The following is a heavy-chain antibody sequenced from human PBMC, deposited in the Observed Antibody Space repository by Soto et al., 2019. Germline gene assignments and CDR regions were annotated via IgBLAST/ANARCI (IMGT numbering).Heavy chain of an antibody. CDR1: GYTFTSYG. CDR2: ISTYNGNT. V-gene: IGHV1-18*04. CDR3: ARDHAGAGWYLIDY. D-gene: IGHD6-19*01. Sequence: ASVKVSCKASGYTFTSYGISWVRQAPGQGLEWMGWISTYNGNTNYAQRLQGRVTMTTDTSTSTAYMELRSLRSDDTAVYYCARDHAGAGWYLIDYWGQGTLVTVSS. J-gene: IGHJ4*02.